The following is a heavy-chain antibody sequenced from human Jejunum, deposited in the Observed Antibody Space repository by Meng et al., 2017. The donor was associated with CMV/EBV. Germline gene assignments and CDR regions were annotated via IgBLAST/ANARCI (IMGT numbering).Heavy chain of an antibody. Sequence: SWAASGFILSNYWMHWVRQAPGKGLVWVSRVNNDGSDTVYADSVKGRFTISRDNAKNTLYLQMNSLRAEDTGVYYCVRDKPHNWFDPWGQGTLVTVSS. J-gene: IGHJ5*02. CDR2: VNNDGSDT. CDR1: GFILSNYW. CDR3: VRDKPHNWFDP. V-gene: IGHV3-74*01.